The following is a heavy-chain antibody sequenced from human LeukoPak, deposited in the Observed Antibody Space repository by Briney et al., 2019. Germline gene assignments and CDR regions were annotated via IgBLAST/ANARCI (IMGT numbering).Heavy chain of an antibody. CDR1: GGSLTSYY. J-gene: IGHJ3*01. CDR3: AKPRDIDSWAFDV. Sequence: SETLSLTCTVSGGSLTSYYWSWMRQPPGKGLEWIGNIFYSGSPNYNPSLKSRVTTSFDTSKNQFSLKLSFVTAADTAVYYCAKPRDIDSWAFDVWGQGTMVTVS. V-gene: IGHV4-59*08. CDR2: IFYSGSP. D-gene: IGHD2-15*01.